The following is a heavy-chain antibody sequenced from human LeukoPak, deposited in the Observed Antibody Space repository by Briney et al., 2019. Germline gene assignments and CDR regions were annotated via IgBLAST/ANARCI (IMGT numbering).Heavy chain of an antibody. J-gene: IGHJ2*01. D-gene: IGHD3-3*01. V-gene: IGHV4-4*07. CDR1: GGSVSSYY. CDR2: IYTSGST. CDR3: ARAILTPSGYVWHFDP. Sequence: SETLSLTCTFSGGSVSSYYWSWIRQPAGKGLEWIGRIYTSGSTDYNPSLKGRVTMSVDTSKNQFSLSLTSVTAADTAMYYCARAILTPSGYVWHFDPWGRGTQVTVSS.